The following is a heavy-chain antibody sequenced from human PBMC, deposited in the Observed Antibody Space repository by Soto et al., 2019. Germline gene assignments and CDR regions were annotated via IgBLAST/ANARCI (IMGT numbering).Heavy chain of an antibody. CDR3: AKAPTVRHYYYYSGLGV. CDR1: GGSFKISV. J-gene: IGHJ6*02. CDR2: IIASGGTT. Sequence: CLSLACAACGGSFKISVVSWVRQATGKGMDIVSGIIASGGTTYYEESVKRGFTISRDNSKNALYMQMNSLRVEDTAVYYCAKAPTVRHYYYYSGLGVRAQGLT. V-gene: IGHV3-23*01. D-gene: IGHD1-26*01.